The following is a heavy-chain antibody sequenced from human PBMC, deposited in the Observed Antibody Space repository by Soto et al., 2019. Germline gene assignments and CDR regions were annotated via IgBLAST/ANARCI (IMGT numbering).Heavy chain of an antibody. V-gene: IGHV3-30*03. Sequence: PGGALRLSCAASGFTFTTYGMHWVRRAPGKGLEGGAVISYDASNTYYADSVKGRFTISRDNSKNTLYLQVPGLRAVDTAVSSGSRAVAGKLSYYDHGMDVRGQGATVPVS. J-gene: IGHJ6*02. CDR2: ISYDASNT. CDR3: SRAVAGKLSYYDHGMDV. CDR1: GFTFTTYG. D-gene: IGHD6-19*01.